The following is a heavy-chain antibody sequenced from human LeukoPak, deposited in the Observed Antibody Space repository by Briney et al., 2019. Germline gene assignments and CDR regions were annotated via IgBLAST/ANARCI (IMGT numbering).Heavy chain of an antibody. CDR2: ISYDGSNK. J-gene: IGHJ3*02. CDR1: GFTFSSYA. Sequence: GGSLRLSCAASGFTFSSYAMSWVRQAPGKGLEWVAVISYDGSNKYYADSVKGRFTISRDNSKNTLYLQMNSLRAEDTAVYYCAKARTARALHDAFDIWGQGTMVTVSS. V-gene: IGHV3-30*18. D-gene: IGHD5-18*01. CDR3: AKARTARALHDAFDI.